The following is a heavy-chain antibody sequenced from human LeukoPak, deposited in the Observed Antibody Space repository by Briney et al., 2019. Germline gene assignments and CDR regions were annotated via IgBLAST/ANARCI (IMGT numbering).Heavy chain of an antibody. J-gene: IGHJ4*02. CDR2: INPNSGDT. V-gene: IGHV1-2*02. CDR1: GYTITGYY. CDR3: ARDQAYCSSASICPADY. D-gene: IGHD2-2*01. Sequence: ASVRVSCEASGYTITGYYMHWVRQAPGQGLEWMGWINPNSGDTYFAQNFQGRVTMTRDTSISTAYMELSRLTSADTAVYYCARDQAYCSSASICPADYWGQGTLVTVSS.